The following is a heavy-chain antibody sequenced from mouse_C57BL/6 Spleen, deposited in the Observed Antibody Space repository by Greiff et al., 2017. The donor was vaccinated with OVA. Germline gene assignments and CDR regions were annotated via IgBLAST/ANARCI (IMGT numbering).Heavy chain of an antibody. CDR1: GFTFSSYT. J-gene: IGHJ3*01. D-gene: IGHD2-4*01. V-gene: IGHV5-9*01. CDR2: ISGGGGNT. CDR3: ARRLCYDYDGFAY. Sequence: EVQLVESGGGLVKPGGSLKLSCAASGFTFSSYTMSWVRQTPEKRLEWVATISGGGGNTYYPDSVKGRFPISRDNAKNTLYLQMRSLRSADTALYYCARRLCYDYDGFAYWGQGTLVTVSA.